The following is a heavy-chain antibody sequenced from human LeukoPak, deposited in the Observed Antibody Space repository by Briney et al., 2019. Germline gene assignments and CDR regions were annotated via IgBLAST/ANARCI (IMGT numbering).Heavy chain of an antibody. CDR2: IYTSGST. CDR1: GGSISSGSYY. D-gene: IGHD6-13*01. CDR3: ARDRGGIAAAFDY. J-gene: IGHJ4*02. Sequence: PSETLSLTCTVSGGSISSGSYYWSWIRQPAGKGLEWIGRIYTSGSTNYNPSLKSRVTISVDTSKNQFSLKLSSVTAADTAVYYCARDRGGIAAAFDYWGQGTLVTASS. V-gene: IGHV4-61*02.